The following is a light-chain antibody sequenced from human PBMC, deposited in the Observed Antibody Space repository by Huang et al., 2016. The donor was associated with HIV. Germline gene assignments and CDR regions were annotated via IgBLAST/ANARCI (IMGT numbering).Light chain of an antibody. V-gene: IGKV1-39*01. CDR2: TAI. CDR3: QQSYRTPRT. CDR1: QGISNN. J-gene: IGKJ1*01. Sequence: DIQMTQSPSSLSASVGDRVTITCRASQGISNNLNWYQQRQGKAPKLLIFTAITLQTGVSPRFSGSESGTEFTLTITNLQPEDFATYYCQQSYRTPRTFGQGTKVEIK.